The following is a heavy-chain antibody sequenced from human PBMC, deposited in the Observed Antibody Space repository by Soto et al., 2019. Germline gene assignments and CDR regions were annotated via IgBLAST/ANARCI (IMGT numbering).Heavy chain of an antibody. CDR3: ARPSSLYCTNGVCFPRAGYYYGMDV. CDR2: INPSCGST. D-gene: IGHD2-8*01. Sequence: ASVNVSSKSSGYTFTSYYMHWVRQAPGQGLECMGIINPSCGSTSYAQKFQGRVTMTRDTSTSTVYMELSSLRSEDTAVYYCARPSSLYCTNGVCFPRAGYYYGMDVWGQGTTVTVSS. V-gene: IGHV1-46*01. J-gene: IGHJ6*02. CDR1: GYTFTSYY.